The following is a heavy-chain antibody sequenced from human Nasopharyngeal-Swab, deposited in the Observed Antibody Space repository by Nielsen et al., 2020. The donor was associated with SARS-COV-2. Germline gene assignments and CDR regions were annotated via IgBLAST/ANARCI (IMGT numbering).Heavy chain of an antibody. D-gene: IGHD6-13*01. V-gene: IGHV3-7*01. CDR2: IKRDGSGS. J-gene: IGHJ4*02. Sequence: GASPKISCAASGFTSSKFYMSWVRQAAGKGLEWVANIKRDGSGSYYGDSVKGRFTISRDDANNSLYLQMNSLRAGDTGVYYCARGGSSFPFDCWGPGTLVTVSS. CDR1: GFTSSKFY. CDR3: ARGGSSFPFDC.